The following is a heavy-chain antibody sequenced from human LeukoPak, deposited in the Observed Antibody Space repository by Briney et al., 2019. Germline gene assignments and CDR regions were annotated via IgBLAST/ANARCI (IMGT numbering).Heavy chain of an antibody. J-gene: IGHJ6*02. V-gene: IGHV3-23*01. D-gene: IGHD3-3*01. Sequence: GGSLRLSCAASGFAFNNYVMTWVRQAPGKGLEWVSSISGNGGGTYYTDSVKGRFAISRDNSKNTLYLQMNSLRAEDTAVYCCAKDSTASGSYYGMDVWGQGTTVTVSS. CDR2: ISGNGGGT. CDR3: AKDSTASGSYYGMDV. CDR1: GFAFNNYV.